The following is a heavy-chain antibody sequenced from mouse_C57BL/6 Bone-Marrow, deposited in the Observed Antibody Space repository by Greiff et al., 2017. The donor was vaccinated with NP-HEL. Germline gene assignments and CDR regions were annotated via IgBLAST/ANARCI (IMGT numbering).Heavy chain of an antibody. CDR1: GYSITSDY. V-gene: IGHV3-8*01. CDR3: ARYNTTVVAPHWYCDV. Sequence: EVKLVESGPGLAKPSQTLSLTCSVTGYSITSDYWNWIRKFPGNKLEYMGYISYSGSTYYNPSLKSRISITRDTSKNQYYLQLNSVTTEDTATYYCARYNTTVVAPHWYCDVWGTGTTVTVSS. J-gene: IGHJ1*03. CDR2: ISYSGST. D-gene: IGHD1-1*01.